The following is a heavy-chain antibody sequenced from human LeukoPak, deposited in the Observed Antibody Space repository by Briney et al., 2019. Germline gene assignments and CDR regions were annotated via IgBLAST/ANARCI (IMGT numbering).Heavy chain of an antibody. CDR2: MNPNSGNT. J-gene: IGHJ6*03. CDR3: ARGAPAAIPVYYYYYMDV. CDR1: GYTFTGYY. V-gene: IGHV1-8*02. Sequence: ASVKVSCKASGYTFTGYYMHWVRQATGQGLEWMGWMNPNSGNTGYAQKFQGRVTMTRNTSISTAYMELSSLRSEDTAVYYCARGAPAAIPVYYYYYMDVWGKGTTVTVSS. D-gene: IGHD2-2*02.